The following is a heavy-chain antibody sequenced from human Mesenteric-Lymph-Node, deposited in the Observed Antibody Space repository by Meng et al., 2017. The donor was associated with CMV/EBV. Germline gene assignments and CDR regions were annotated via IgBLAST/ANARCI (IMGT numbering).Heavy chain of an antibody. Sequence: GESLRLSCAASGFTFSSYSMNWVRQAPGKGLEWVSSISSSSSYIYYADSVKGRFTISRDNAKNSLYLQMNSLRAEDTAVYYCAGGDSSSWYGDFYYYYYGMDVWGQGTTVTVSS. CDR3: AGGDSSSWYGDFYYYYYGMDV. CDR2: ISSSSSYI. V-gene: IGHV3-21*01. D-gene: IGHD6-13*01. J-gene: IGHJ6*02. CDR1: GFTFSSYS.